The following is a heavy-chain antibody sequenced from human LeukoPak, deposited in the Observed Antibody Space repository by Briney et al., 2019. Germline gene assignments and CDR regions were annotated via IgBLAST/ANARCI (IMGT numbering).Heavy chain of an antibody. Sequence: GGSLRLSCIASGFTFSDASISWGRQAPGKGLEWVGRIKSKIDGGTIDYAAPVKGRFTISRDDSRNTLYLQMNSLKTEDTAVYYCTTRRQDGWWGQGTLVTVSS. J-gene: IGHJ4*02. D-gene: IGHD2-15*01. V-gene: IGHV3-15*01. CDR2: IKSKIDGGTI. CDR3: TTRRQDGW. CDR1: GFTFSDAS.